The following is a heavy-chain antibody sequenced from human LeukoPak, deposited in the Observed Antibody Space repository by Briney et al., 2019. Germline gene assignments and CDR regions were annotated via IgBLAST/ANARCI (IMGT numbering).Heavy chain of an antibody. D-gene: IGHD4-17*01. V-gene: IGHV4-30-2*01. CDR1: GGSISTGGYS. J-gene: IGHJ4*02. CDR2: IYHSGST. CDR3: ARVVASCGDYFLDY. Sequence: SETLSLTCAASGGSISTGGYSWSWIRQPPGKGLQWIGYIYHSGSTYYNPSLKSRVTISVDRSKNQFSLKLSSVPAADTAVYYCARVVASCGDYFLDYWGQGTLVTVSS.